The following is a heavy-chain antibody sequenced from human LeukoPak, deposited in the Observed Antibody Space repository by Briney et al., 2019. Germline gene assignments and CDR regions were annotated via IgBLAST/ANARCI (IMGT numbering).Heavy chain of an antibody. Sequence: GGSLRLSCAASGFTFSSYSMNWVRQAPGKGLEWVSSISSSSSYIYYADSVKGRFTISRDNAKNSLYLQMNSLRAEDTAVYYCARASALGYCSGGSCYVHFQHWGQGTLDTVSS. CDR2: ISSSSSYI. CDR1: GFTFSSYS. CDR3: ARASALGYCSGGSCYVHFQH. V-gene: IGHV3-21*01. D-gene: IGHD2-15*01. J-gene: IGHJ1*01.